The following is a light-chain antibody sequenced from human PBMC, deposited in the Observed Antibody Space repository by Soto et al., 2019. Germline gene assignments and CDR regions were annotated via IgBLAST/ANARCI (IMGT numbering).Light chain of an antibody. CDR3: QQYNNLTLT. CDR2: GAF. J-gene: IGKJ5*01. Sequence: EKVMTQSPATLSVSPGERATISCRASQSVRSNLAWYRQKPGQAPRLLIYGAFSRATGIPVRFSGSGAGTEFTLTISSLQSEDFAVDYCQQYNNLTLTFGQGTRLEIK. CDR1: QSVRSN. V-gene: IGKV3-15*01.